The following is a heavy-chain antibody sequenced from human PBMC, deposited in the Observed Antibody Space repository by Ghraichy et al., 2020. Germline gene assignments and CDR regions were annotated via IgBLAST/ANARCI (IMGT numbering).Heavy chain of an antibody. D-gene: IGHD6-13*01. V-gene: IGHV3-21*01. CDR2: ISSSSSYI. Sequence: GGSLRLSCAASGFTFSSYSMNWVRQAPGKGLDWVSSISSSSSYIYSEDSVQGRFTISRDNAKNALYLQMNRLRAEDTAGYYCARVRSSWYWYVDLWGRGTLVTVSA. J-gene: IGHJ2*01. CDR1: GFTFSSYS. CDR3: ARVRSSWYWYVDL.